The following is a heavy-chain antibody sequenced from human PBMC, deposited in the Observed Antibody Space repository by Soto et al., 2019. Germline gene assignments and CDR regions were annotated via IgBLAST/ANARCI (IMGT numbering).Heavy chain of an antibody. CDR2: IKSKTDGGTT. CDR1: GFTFSNAW. J-gene: IGHJ3*02. Sequence: GESLKISCAASGFTFSNAWMSWVRQAPGKGLEWVGRIKSKTDGGTTDYAAPVKGRFTISRDDSKNTLYLQMNSLKTEDTAVYYCTTGRRDSSGYAFDIWGQGTMVTVSS. V-gene: IGHV3-15*01. CDR3: TTGRRDSSGYAFDI. D-gene: IGHD3-22*01.